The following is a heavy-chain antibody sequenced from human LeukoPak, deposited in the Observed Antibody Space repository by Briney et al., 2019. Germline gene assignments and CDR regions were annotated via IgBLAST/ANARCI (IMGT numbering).Heavy chain of an antibody. CDR3: ARWGYSSSWYIGGDAFDI. J-gene: IGHJ3*02. CDR2: INTNTGNP. V-gene: IGHV7-4-1*02. CDR1: GYTFTGYY. Sequence: ASVKVSCKASGYTFTGYYMHWVRQAPGQGLEWMGWINTNTGNPTYAQGFTGRFVFSLDTSVSTAYLQISSLKAEDTAVYYCARWGYSSSWYIGGDAFDIWGQGTMVTVSS. D-gene: IGHD6-13*01.